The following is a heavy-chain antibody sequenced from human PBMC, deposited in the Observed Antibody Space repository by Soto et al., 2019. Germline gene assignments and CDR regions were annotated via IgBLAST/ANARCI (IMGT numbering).Heavy chain of an antibody. D-gene: IGHD4-17*01. Sequence: KPAETLTLTCTVSGVSISSYYWSWIRQPPGKGLEWIGYIYNSGSTNYNPSLKSRVTISLDTSKNQFSLKLSSVTAADTAAYYCARDDYEDYAPGFDPWGQGTLVTVSS. V-gene: IGHV4-59*01. CDR3: ARDDYEDYAPGFDP. CDR1: GVSISSYY. CDR2: IYNSGST. J-gene: IGHJ5*02.